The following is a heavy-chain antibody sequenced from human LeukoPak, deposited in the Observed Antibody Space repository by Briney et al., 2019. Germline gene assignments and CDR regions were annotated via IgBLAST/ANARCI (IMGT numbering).Heavy chain of an antibody. D-gene: IGHD3-22*01. Sequence: GGSLRLSCAASGFTFSSYSMNWVRQAPGKGVEWVSSISSSRSYIYYADSVKGRFTISRDNAKNSLYLQMNSLRAEDTAVYYCARGIENLGRLWYDSSEKEVNLFDYWGQGTLVTVSS. CDR3: ARGIENLGRLWYDSSEKEVNLFDY. V-gene: IGHV3-21*01. J-gene: IGHJ4*02. CDR2: ISSSRSYI. CDR1: GFTFSSYS.